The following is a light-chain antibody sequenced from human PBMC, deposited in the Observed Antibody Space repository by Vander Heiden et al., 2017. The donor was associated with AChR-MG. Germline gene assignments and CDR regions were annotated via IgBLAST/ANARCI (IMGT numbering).Light chain of an antibody. CDR3: QQYNNWPYT. CDR2: DTS. V-gene: IGKV3-15*01. CDR1: QSITNN. Sequence: VVMTQSPATLSLSPGEGGTLSCRASQSITNNLACYQQKPGQAPRLLIYDTSTRATDIPARFSGSGSGSEFTLTISSLQSEDFAVYYCQQYNNWPYTFGLGTKLEI. J-gene: IGKJ2*01.